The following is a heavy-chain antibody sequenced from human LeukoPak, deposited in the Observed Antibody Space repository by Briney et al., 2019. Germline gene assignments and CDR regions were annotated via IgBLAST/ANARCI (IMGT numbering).Heavy chain of an antibody. J-gene: IGHJ3*02. D-gene: IGHD2-15*01. V-gene: IGHV1-46*01. CDR1: GYTLTIYY. CDR2: IYPSDGST. CDR3: AIGYCRGGSCDDEPGDAFDI. Sequence: GASVTVSCKASGYTLTIYYIHGVRQAPGQGLEWMGIIYPSDGSTTYPQKFQGRVTMTRDMSTSTVYMELSSLRSEDTAVYYCAIGYCRGGSCDDEPGDAFDIWGQGTMVAVSS.